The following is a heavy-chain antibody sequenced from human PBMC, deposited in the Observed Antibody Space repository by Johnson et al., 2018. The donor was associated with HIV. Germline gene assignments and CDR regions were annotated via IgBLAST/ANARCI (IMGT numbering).Heavy chain of an antibody. Sequence: VLLVESGGGVQRPGGSLRLSCVASGFTFSTTWMNWVRQAPGKGLEWVANIKEDGSQKYYVDSVRDRFTISRDNAKNSLYLQMNSLRAEDTAVYYCARPHFATVLQFLGGAFDIWGQGTMVTVSS. CDR1: GFTFSTTW. D-gene: IGHD3-3*01. CDR3: ARPHFATVLQFLGGAFDI. V-gene: IGHV3-7*05. J-gene: IGHJ3*02. CDR2: IKEDGSQK.